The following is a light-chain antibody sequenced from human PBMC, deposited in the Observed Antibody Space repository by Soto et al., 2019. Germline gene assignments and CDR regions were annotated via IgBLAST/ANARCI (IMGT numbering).Light chain of an antibody. CDR1: SSNIGSNF. Sequence: QSVLTQPPSASGTPGQRVTISCSGSSSNIGSNFVYWYQQRPGTAPRLLIYNNDQRPSGVPDRFSGSKSGTSASLAISGLRSEDEADYYCAAWDDSLSVRYVFGPGTKVTVL. J-gene: IGLJ1*01. CDR3: AAWDDSLSVRYV. V-gene: IGLV1-47*02. CDR2: NND.